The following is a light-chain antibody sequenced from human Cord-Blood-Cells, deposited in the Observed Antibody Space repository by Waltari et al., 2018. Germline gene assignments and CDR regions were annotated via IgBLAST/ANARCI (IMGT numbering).Light chain of an antibody. Sequence: SPATLSLSPGERATLSCRASQSVSSYLAWYQQKPGQAPRLLIYDASNRATGIPARFSGSGSGTDFTLTISSLEPEDFAVYYCQQERTFGQGTKLEIK. CDR3: QQERT. CDR2: DAS. CDR1: QSVSSY. V-gene: IGKV3-11*01. J-gene: IGKJ2*01.